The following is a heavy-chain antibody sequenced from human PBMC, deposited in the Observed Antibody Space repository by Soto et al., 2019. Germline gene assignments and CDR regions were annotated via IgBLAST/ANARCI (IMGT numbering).Heavy chain of an antibody. V-gene: IGHV4-39*01. CDR1: GGSICSSSYD. CDR3: QVATINSYYYYMDV. J-gene: IGHJ6*03. D-gene: IGHD5-12*01. Sequence: SETLSLTCTVSGGSICSSSYDGGWIRQPPGKGLEWIGSIYYSGSTYYNPSLKSRVTISVDTSKNQFSLKLSSVTAADTAVYYCQVATINSYYYYMDVWGKGTTVTVSS. CDR2: IYYSGST.